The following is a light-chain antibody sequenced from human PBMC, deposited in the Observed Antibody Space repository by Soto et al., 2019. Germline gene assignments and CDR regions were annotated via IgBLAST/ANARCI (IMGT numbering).Light chain of an antibody. CDR3: QQYNNWPFT. Sequence: EIVMTQSPATLSVSPGERATLSCRASQSVSSNLAWYQQKPGQAPRLLIYGASTRATGLPARFSGSGSGTEFTRTISSLQSEDFAVYYCQQYNNWPFTFGPGTKVDIK. CDR1: QSVSSN. V-gene: IGKV3-15*01. J-gene: IGKJ3*01. CDR2: GAS.